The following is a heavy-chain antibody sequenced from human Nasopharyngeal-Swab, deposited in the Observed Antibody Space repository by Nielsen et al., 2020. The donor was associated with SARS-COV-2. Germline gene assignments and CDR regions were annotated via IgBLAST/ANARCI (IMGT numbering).Heavy chain of an antibody. CDR1: GFTFSSYW. J-gene: IGHJ4*02. D-gene: IGHD3-22*01. CDR2: ISSSSSYI. V-gene: IGHV3-21*01. CDR3: ARGGNIVVVITHEVSYFDY. Sequence: GESLKISCAASGFTFSSYWMSWVRQAPGKGLEWVSSISSSSSYIYYADSVKGRFTISRDNAKNSLYLQMNSLRAEDTAVYYCARGGNIVVVITHEVSYFDYWGQGTLVTVSS.